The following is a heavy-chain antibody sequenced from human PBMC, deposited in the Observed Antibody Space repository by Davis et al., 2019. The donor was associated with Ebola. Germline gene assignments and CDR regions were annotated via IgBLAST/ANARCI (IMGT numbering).Heavy chain of an antibody. D-gene: IGHD5-24*01. Sequence: GESLKISCKGSGYSFNTYWIGWVRQMPGKGLEWMGLIYPDDSDTRYSPSFQGQVTISADKSINTAFLQWSSLKASDTAMYYCARRDAYNHPLDYWGQGTLVTVSS. CDR1: GYSFNTYW. CDR2: IYPDDSDT. V-gene: IGHV5-51*01. CDR3: ARRDAYNHPLDY. J-gene: IGHJ4*02.